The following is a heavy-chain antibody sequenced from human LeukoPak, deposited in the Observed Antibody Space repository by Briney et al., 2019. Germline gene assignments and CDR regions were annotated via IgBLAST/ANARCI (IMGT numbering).Heavy chain of an antibody. D-gene: IGHD3-10*01. CDR3: AKDSSVYYYGCRNCDY. CDR2: IRYDGSNK. CDR1: GFTFTTYW. Sequence: GGSLRLSCTASGFTFTTYWMGWVRHPPGKGLEWVAFIRYDGSNKYYADSVKGRFTISRDNSKNTLYLQFNSVGAEDASLYYCAKDSSVYYYGCRNCDYWGQGTLVTVSS. V-gene: IGHV3-30*02. J-gene: IGHJ4*02.